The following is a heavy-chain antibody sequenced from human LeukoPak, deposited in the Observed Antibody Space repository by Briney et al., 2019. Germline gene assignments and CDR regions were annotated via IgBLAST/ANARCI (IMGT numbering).Heavy chain of an antibody. CDR1: GFTFSNYW. CDR2: IKQDGSET. D-gene: IGHD3-3*01. V-gene: IGHV3-7*01. Sequence: PGGSLRLSCAASGFTFSNYWMSWVRRAPGKGLEWVANIKQDGSETYYVDSVRGRFTISRDNVKNPLYLQMNSLRADDTAIYYCARDFWGAYRVDFYDYWGQGALVTVSS. CDR3: ARDFWGAYRVDFYDY. J-gene: IGHJ4*02.